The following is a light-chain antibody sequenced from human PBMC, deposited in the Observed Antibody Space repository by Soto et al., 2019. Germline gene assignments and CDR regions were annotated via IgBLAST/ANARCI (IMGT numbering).Light chain of an antibody. CDR3: QQYNNWPMT. J-gene: IGKJ1*01. V-gene: IGKV3-15*01. CDR2: GAS. Sequence: THSAATLSVSPGERATLPCRASQSIXSNLDWYQQKPGQAPRFLXYGASTRATGIPARLSGSGSGTEFTPTISRLQSEDCACYYCQQYNNWPMTFGQGTKVDIK. CDR1: QSIXSN.